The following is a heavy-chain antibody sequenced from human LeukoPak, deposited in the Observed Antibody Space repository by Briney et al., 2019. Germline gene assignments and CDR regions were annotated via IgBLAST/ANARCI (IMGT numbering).Heavy chain of an antibody. CDR2: IYYSGST. CDR1: GGSISSGGYY. Sequence: PSETLSSTCTVSGGSISSGGYYWSWLRQHPGKGLEWIGYIYYSGSTYYNPSLKSRVTISVDTSKNQFSLKLSSVTAADTAVYYCARHFVVVVPAAKMYNWFDPWGQGTLVTVSS. D-gene: IGHD2-2*01. V-gene: IGHV4-31*03. J-gene: IGHJ5*02. CDR3: ARHFVVVVPAAKMYNWFDP.